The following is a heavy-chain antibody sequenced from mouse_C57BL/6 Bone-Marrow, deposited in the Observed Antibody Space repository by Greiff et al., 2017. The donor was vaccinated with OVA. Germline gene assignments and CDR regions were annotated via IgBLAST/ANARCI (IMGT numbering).Heavy chain of an antibody. J-gene: IGHJ4*01. CDR3: AILWLRYYAMDY. V-gene: IGHV1-66*01. CDR1: GYSFTSYY. CDR2: IYPGSGNT. D-gene: IGHD2-2*01. Sequence: VQGVESGPELVKPGASVKISCKASGYSFTSYYIHWVKQRPGQGLEWIGWIYPGSGNTKYNEKFKGKATLTADTSSSTAYMQLSSLTSEDSAVYDCAILWLRYYAMDYWGQGTSVTVSS.